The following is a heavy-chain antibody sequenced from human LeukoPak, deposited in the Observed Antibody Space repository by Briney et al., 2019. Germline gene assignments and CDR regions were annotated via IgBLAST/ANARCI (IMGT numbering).Heavy chain of an antibody. V-gene: IGHV4-31*03. J-gene: IGHJ4*02. CDR3: ARIDFVDYYFDY. CDR2: IYYCGST. Sequence: SQTLSLTCTVSGGSISSGGYYWSWIRQHPGKGLEWIGYIYYCGSTYYNPSLKSRVTISVDTSKNQFSLKLSSVTAADTAVYYCARIDFVDYYFDYWGQGTLVTVSS. D-gene: IGHD2-21*01. CDR1: GGSISSGGYY.